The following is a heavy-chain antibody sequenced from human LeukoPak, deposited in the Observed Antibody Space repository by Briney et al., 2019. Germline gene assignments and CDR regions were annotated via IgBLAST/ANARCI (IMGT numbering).Heavy chain of an antibody. CDR1: GVIISSYA. Sequence: GGSLRLSCAASGVIISSYAMSWVRQAPGKGLEWVSAINGRGDNTYYADFVKGRLTISRDNSKSTVYLQMNSLRTEDTAVYYCAKDRVSPGFNWFDPWGQGTLVTVSS. CDR2: INGRGDNT. J-gene: IGHJ5*02. CDR3: AKDRVSPGFNWFDP. D-gene: IGHD2/OR15-2a*01. V-gene: IGHV3-23*01.